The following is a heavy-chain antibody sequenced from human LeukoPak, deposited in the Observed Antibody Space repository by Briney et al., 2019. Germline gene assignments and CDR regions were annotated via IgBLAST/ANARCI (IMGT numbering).Heavy chain of an antibody. CDR3: AKDFQQLVL. CDR2: ISGSGSGGST. CDR1: GFTFSSYA. D-gene: IGHD6-13*01. V-gene: IGHV3-23*01. J-gene: IGHJ4*02. Sequence: GGSLRLSCAASGFTFSSYAMSWVRQAPGKGLEWVSTISGSGSGGSTYYADSVKGRFTISRDNSKNTLYLQMNSLRAEDTAVYYCAKDFQQLVLWGQGTLVTVSS.